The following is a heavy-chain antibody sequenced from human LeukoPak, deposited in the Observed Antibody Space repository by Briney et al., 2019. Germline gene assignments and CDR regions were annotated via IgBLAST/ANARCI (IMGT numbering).Heavy chain of an antibody. CDR2: ISAYNGNT. CDR1: GYTFTSYG. CDR3: ARVNTYYYDSSGYYYDWFDP. D-gene: IGHD3-22*01. Sequence: ASVKVPCKASGYTFTSYGISWVRQAPGQGLEWMGWISAYNGNTNYAQKLQGRVTMTTDTSTSTAYMELRSLRSDDTAVYYCARVNTYYYDSSGYYYDWFDPWGQGTLVTVSS. V-gene: IGHV1-18*01. J-gene: IGHJ5*02.